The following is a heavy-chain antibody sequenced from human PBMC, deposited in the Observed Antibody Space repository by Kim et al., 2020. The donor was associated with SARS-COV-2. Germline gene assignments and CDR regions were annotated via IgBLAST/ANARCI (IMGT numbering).Heavy chain of an antibody. J-gene: IGHJ6*02. V-gene: IGHV3-23*01. CDR2: ISGSGGST. CDR1: GFTFSSYA. CDR3: AKGYCSSTSCQQEDYYYGMDV. D-gene: IGHD2-2*01. Sequence: GGSLRLSCAASGFTFSSYAMSWVRQAPGKGLEWVSAISGSGGSTYYADSVKGRFTISRDNSKNTLYLQMNSLRAEDTAVYYCAKGYCSSTSCQQEDYYYGMDVWGQGTTVTVSS.